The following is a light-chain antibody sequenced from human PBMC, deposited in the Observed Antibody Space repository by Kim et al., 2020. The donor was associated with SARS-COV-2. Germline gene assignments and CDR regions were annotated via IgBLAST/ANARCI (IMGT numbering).Light chain of an antibody. J-gene: IGLJ3*02. V-gene: IGLV2-14*03. CDR3: SSYRDISTFGV. CDR2: DVS. CDR1: SNDIGGYNY. Sequence: QSALTQPASVSGSPGQSIVISCTGTSNDIGGYNYVSWYQHHPGKAPKVMIYDVSKRPSGVSDRFSGSKSGNTASLTISGLQAEDEADYYCSSYRDISTFGVFGGGTQLTVL.